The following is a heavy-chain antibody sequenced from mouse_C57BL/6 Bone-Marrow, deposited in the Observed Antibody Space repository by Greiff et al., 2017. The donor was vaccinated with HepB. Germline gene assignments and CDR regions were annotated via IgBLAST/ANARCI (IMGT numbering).Heavy chain of an antibody. CDR1: GFTFSSFG. Sequence: DVKLVESGGGLVQPGGSRKLSCAASGFTFSSFGLHRVRQAPDKGLEWVAYISSASSSINYADTVKGRFTISRDNPKNTLFLQMTSLRSEDTAMYYCARSYFGSSQSFDYWGQGTTLTVSS. D-gene: IGHD1-1*01. J-gene: IGHJ2*01. CDR2: ISSASSSI. CDR3: ARSYFGSSQSFDY. V-gene: IGHV5-17*02.